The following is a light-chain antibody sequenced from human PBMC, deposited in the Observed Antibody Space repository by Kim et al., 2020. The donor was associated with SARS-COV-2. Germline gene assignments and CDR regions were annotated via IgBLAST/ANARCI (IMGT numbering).Light chain of an antibody. V-gene: IGLV3-1*01. J-gene: IGLJ2*01. CDR2: QDN. CDR3: QAWDSGAAV. CDR1: KLGDKY. Sequence: SYELTQPPSVSVSPGQTASITCSGDKLGDKYGCWYQQKPGQSPVLVIYQDNKRPSGIPERFSGSNSGNTATLTISGPQAMDEADYYCQAWDSGAAVFGGG.